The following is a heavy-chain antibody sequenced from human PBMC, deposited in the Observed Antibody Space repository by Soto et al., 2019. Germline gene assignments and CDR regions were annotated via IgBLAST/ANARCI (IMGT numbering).Heavy chain of an antibody. J-gene: IGHJ3*02. CDR1: GGTFSTYS. CDR2: IIPMIGVR. CDR3: TIGSWSGEVFDI. V-gene: IGHV1-69*02. Sequence: QVQLVQSGAAVKKPGSSVKVSCKDSGGTFSTYSMFWVRQAPGQGLEWMGRIIPMIGVRNYAQRFQDRVTIIADKSTATVHMELSSLRSEDTALYYCTIGSWSGEVFDIWGQGTMVTVSS. D-gene: IGHD2-21*01.